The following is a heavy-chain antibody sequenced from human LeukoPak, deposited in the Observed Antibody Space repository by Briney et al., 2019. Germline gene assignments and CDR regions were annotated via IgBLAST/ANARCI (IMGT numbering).Heavy chain of an antibody. J-gene: IGHJ4*02. CDR3: AIPVNRLFLF. Sequence: PGGSLRLSCVGSGFSLSGDCMTWVRQAPGTGLEWVANIKEDGGETYYVDSVKGRFTISRDNAKNSLYLQMNNLRAEDTAVYFCAIPVNRLFLFWGPGTLVTVSS. CDR2: IKEDGGET. V-gene: IGHV3-7*01. D-gene: IGHD2-21*01. CDR1: GFSLSGDC.